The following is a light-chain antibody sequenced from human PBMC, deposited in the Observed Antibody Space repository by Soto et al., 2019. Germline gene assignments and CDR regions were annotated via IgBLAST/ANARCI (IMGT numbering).Light chain of an antibody. CDR1: SGSVSTSYY. CDR2: STN. CDR3: VLYMGSGIGV. J-gene: IGLJ3*02. Sequence: QAVVTQEPSFSVSPGGTVTLTCGLSSGSVSTSYYPSWYQQTPGQAPRPLIYSTNTRSSGVPDRFSGSILGNKAALTITGAQADDESDYYCVLYMGSGIGVFGGGTQLTVL. V-gene: IGLV8-61*01.